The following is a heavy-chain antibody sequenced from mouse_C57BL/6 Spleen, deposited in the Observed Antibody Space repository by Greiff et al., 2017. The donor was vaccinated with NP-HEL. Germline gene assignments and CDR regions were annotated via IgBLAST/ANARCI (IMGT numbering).Heavy chain of an antibody. CDR1: GYTFTDYN. CDR3: ARETITTVVAWYFDV. V-gene: IGHV1-18*01. Sequence: VQLQQSGPELVKPGASVKIPCKASGYTFTDYNMDWVKQSHGKSLEWIGDINPNNGGTIYNQKFKGKATLTVDKSSSTAYMELRSLTSEDTAVYYCARETITTVVAWYFDVWGTGTTVTVSS. D-gene: IGHD1-1*01. CDR2: INPNNGGT. J-gene: IGHJ1*03.